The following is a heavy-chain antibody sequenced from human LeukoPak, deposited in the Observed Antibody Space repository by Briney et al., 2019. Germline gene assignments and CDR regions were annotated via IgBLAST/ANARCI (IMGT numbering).Heavy chain of an antibody. D-gene: IGHD4-17*01. V-gene: IGHV3-20*04. CDR2: INWNGGST. Sequence: GGSLRLSCAASGFSFSNAWMSWVRQAPGKGLEWVSGINWNGGSTGYADSVKGRFTISRDNAKNSLYLQMNSLRAEDTALYYCARAPYGDYDYSYYYMDVWGKGTTVTVSS. J-gene: IGHJ6*03. CDR3: ARAPYGDYDYSYYYMDV. CDR1: GFSFSNAW.